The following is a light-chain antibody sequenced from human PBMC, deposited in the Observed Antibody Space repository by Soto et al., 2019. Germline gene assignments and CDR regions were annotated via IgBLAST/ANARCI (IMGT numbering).Light chain of an antibody. CDR3: QKYNSAPLT. V-gene: IGKV1-27*01. J-gene: IGKJ4*01. Sequence: DIQMTQSPSSLSASLGDRVTITCRASQGIGVYLAWFQQKPGKVPRLLIYAASALQSGVPSRFSGSGSGTDFTLTINSLQPEDVATYYCQKYNSAPLTFGVGTKVEIK. CDR2: AAS. CDR1: QGIGVY.